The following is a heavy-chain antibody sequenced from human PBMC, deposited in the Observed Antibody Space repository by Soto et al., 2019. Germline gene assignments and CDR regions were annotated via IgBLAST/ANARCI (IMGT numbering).Heavy chain of an antibody. V-gene: IGHV1-69*13. CDR3: ARDSRTGTTRVAFDI. J-gene: IGHJ3*02. Sequence: SVKVSCKASGGTFSSYATSWVRQAPGQGLEWMGGIIPIFGTANYAQKFQGRVTITADESTSTAYMELSSLRSGDTAVYYCARDSRTGTTRVAFDIWGQGTMVTVSS. CDR2: IIPIFGTA. CDR1: GGTFSSYA. D-gene: IGHD1-7*01.